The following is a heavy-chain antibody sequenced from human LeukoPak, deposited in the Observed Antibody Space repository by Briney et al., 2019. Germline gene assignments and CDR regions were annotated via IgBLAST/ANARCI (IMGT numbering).Heavy chain of an antibody. Sequence: GGSLRLSCAVSGLTFRSYWMSWVRQAPGKGLEWVANINQGGSEKYFVDSVRGRLTISRDNAKNLLHLQMDTLRADDTAVYYCARERDGRFFDYWGQGTLVTVSS. CDR3: ARERDGRFFDY. CDR2: INQGGSEK. V-gene: IGHV3-7*01. CDR1: GLTFRSYW. J-gene: IGHJ4*02. D-gene: IGHD5-24*01.